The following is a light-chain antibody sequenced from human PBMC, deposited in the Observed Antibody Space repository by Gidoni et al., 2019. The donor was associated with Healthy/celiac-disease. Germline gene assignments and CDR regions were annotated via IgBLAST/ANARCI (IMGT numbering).Light chain of an antibody. Sequence: NIGSNYVYWYQQLPGTAPNLLIYRNNQRPSGVPDRFSGSKSGTSVSLAISGLRSEDEADYSCAAWDDSLSGPVFGGGTKLTVL. CDR1: NIGSNY. J-gene: IGLJ3*02. CDR3: AAWDDSLSGPV. CDR2: RNN. V-gene: IGLV1-47*01.